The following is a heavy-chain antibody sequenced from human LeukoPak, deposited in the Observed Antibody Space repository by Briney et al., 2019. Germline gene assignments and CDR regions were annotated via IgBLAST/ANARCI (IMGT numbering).Heavy chain of an antibody. D-gene: IGHD2-21*02. Sequence: PGGSLRLSCAASGFNFNNYAMSWVRQAPGKGLEWVSAISGSGDATYYADSVKGRFTISRDNSKNTLYLQVNSLGAEDTAVYYCTNCARAGGYCYYDYWGQGTLVTVSS. CDR2: ISGSGDAT. CDR3: TNCARAGGYCYYDY. J-gene: IGHJ4*02. CDR1: GFNFNNYA. V-gene: IGHV3-23*01.